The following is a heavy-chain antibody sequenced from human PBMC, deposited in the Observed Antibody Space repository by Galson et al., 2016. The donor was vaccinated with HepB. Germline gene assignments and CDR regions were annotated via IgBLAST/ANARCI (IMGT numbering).Heavy chain of an antibody. J-gene: IGHJ4*02. CDR3: ARSSIAARPHFPWF. Sequence: SETLSLTCTVSGGSISSYFWSWIRQPAGKGLEWIGRMYTSGTTNYNPSLNSRVTISLAMSKNQFSLKLHSVTAADTAMYYCARSSIAARPHFPWFWGQGTLVTVSS. V-gene: IGHV4-4*07. CDR1: GGSISSYF. CDR2: MYTSGTT. D-gene: IGHD6-6*01.